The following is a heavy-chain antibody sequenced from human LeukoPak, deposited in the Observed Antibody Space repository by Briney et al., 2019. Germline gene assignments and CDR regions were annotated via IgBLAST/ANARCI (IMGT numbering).Heavy chain of an antibody. CDR2: IWYDGSNK. Sequence: PGGSLRLSCAASGFTFSSYGMHWVRQAPGKGLEWVAVIWYDGSNKYYADSVKGRITISRDNAKNSLSLQMNNLRVEDTAVYYCAGAGSHWHYVYWGQGTVVTVSS. CDR3: AGAGSHWHYVY. D-gene: IGHD3-10*01. J-gene: IGHJ4*02. CDR1: GFTFSSYG. V-gene: IGHV3-33*01.